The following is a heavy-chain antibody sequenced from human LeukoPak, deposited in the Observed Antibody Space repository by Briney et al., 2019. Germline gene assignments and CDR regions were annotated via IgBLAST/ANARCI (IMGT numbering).Heavy chain of an antibody. Sequence: ASVTVSCKASGYTFTSYGISWVRQAPGQGLEWMGWISAYNGNTNYAQKLQGRVTMTTDTSTSTAYMELRSLRSDDTAVYYCARASGYCSGGSCYDYYYYMDVWGKGTTVTISS. D-gene: IGHD2-15*01. V-gene: IGHV1-18*01. CDR1: GYTFTSYG. CDR3: ARASGYCSGGSCYDYYYYMDV. J-gene: IGHJ6*03. CDR2: ISAYNGNT.